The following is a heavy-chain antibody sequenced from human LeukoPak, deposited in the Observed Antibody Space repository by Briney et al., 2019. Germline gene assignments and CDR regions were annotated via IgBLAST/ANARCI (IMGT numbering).Heavy chain of an antibody. CDR1: GFTFSTSS. CDR2: ITSSSSQK. D-gene: IGHD5-18*01. V-gene: IGHV3-21*01. CDR3: AKEGRSGELWLRYYYYGMDV. J-gene: IGHJ6*02. Sequence: PGGSLRLSCAASGFTFSTSSMNWVRQAPGKGLEWISSITSSSSQKYYANSVKGRFTISRDNGKNSLYLDMNSLRVEDTAVYYCAKEGRSGELWLRYYYYGMDVWGQGTTVTVSS.